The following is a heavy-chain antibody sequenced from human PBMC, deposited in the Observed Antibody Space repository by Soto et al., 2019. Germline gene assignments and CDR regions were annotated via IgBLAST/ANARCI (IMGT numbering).Heavy chain of an antibody. CDR3: AKSAGSNAYYPNDY. Sequence: GGSLRLSCAASGITFSSYWMHWVRQDPGKGLEWVSSISGSGISTYYADSVKGRFTISRDNSKNTLYLQMNSLRAEDAAVYYCAKSAGSNAYYPNDYWGQGTLVTVSS. V-gene: IGHV3-23*01. J-gene: IGHJ4*02. CDR2: ISGSGIST. CDR1: GITFSSYW. D-gene: IGHD3-16*01.